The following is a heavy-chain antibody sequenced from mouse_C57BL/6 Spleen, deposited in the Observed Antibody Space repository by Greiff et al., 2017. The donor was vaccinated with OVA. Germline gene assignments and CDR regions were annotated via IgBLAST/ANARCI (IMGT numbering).Heavy chain of an antibody. CDR2: IDPSDSET. J-gene: IGHJ4*01. CDR3: GMSGYYYAMEY. V-gene: IGHV1-52*01. CDR1: GYTFTSYW. D-gene: IGHD2-2*01. Sequence: QVQLQQPGAELVRPGSSVKLSCKASGYTFTSYWMHWVKQRPIQGLEWIGNIDPSDSETHYNQKFKDKATLTVDKSSSTAYMQLSSLTSEDSAVEYCGMSGYYYAMEYWGPGTSVNGSS.